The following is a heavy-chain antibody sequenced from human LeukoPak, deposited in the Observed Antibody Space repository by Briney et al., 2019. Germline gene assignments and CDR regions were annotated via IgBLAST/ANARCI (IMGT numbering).Heavy chain of an antibody. J-gene: IGHJ3*02. CDR2: IKPIFGTA. CDR1: VGTFSNYA. CDR3: ARTSYYDTWGRAFDI. V-gene: IGHV1-69*13. D-gene: IGHD3-22*01. Sequence: SVKVSCKASVGTFSNYAFSWVRQAAGQGLEWMGGIKPIFGTANYAQRFHGRVTITADESTSTAYMELSSLRSEDTAVYYCARTSYYDTWGRAFDIWGQGTVVTVSS.